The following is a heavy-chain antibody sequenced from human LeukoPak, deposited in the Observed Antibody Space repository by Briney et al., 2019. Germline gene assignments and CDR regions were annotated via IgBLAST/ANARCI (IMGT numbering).Heavy chain of an antibody. V-gene: IGHV3-7*01. CDR2: IKQDGSEA. D-gene: IGHD2-8*01. J-gene: IGHJ4*02. Sequence: GGSLRLSCAASGFTFSRYWMAWVRQAPGKGLEWVANIKQDGSEAVYVDPVRGRFTISRDNAKNSLYLQMNSLRVEDTAMYYCSNGIYDKSYWGQGTLVTVSS. CDR3: SNGIYDKSY. CDR1: GFTFSRYW.